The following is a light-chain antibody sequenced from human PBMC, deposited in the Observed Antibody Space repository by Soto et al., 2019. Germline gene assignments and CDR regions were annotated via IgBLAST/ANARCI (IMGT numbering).Light chain of an antibody. CDR2: GTS. V-gene: IGKV3-20*01. CDR1: QSVSSSY. Sequence: IVLTLSPSTVSLSPGERATLSCGASQSVSSSYLAWYQQKPGQAPRLLIYGTSSRATGIPDRFSGSGSGTDFTLTISRLETEDFAVFYCQQYGTSEIIFGQGTRLEIK. CDR3: QQYGTSEII. J-gene: IGKJ5*01.